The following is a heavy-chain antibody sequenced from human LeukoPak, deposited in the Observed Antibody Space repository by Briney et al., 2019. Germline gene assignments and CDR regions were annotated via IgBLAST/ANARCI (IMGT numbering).Heavy chain of an antibody. V-gene: IGHV4-39*01. Sequence: SETLSLTCTVSGGSISSSSYYWGWIRQPPGKGLEWIGSIYYSGSTYYNPSLKSRVTISVDTSKNQFSLKLSSVTAADTAVYYCARGPSVTSIGGPWGQGTLVTVSA. CDR3: ARGPSVTSIGGP. CDR1: GGSISSSSYY. J-gene: IGHJ5*02. CDR2: IYYSGST. D-gene: IGHD4-17*01.